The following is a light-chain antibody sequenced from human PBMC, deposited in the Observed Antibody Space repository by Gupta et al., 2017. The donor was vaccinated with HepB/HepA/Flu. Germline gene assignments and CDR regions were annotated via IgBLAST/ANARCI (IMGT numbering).Light chain of an antibody. CDR2: GAS. V-gene: IGKV3-15*01. Sequence: EIVMTQSPATLSVSPGQRATLSCRASQFIDTSLAWYQQKPGQAPRLLISGASTRAAGLPARFNASGSGTEFTLTIRSVQSEDFALYYCQQYVNWPPWTFGQGTRVELK. CDR3: QQYVNWPPWT. J-gene: IGKJ1*01. CDR1: QFIDTS.